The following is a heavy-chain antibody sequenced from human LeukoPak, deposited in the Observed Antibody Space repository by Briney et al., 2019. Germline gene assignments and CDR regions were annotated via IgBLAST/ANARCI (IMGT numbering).Heavy chain of an antibody. CDR3: ARDLFGYCSSTSCYTAFDI. Sequence: PSETLSLTCTVSGGSISSGGYYWSWIRQPPGKGLEWIGYIYHSGSTHYNPSLKSRVTISVDRSKNQFSLKLSSVTAADTAVYYCARDLFGYCSSTSCYTAFDIWGQGTMVTVSS. CDR1: GGSISSGGYY. V-gene: IGHV4-30-2*01. J-gene: IGHJ3*02. D-gene: IGHD2-2*02. CDR2: IYHSGST.